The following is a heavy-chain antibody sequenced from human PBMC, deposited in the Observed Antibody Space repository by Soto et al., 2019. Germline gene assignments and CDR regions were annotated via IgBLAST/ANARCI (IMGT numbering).Heavy chain of an antibody. D-gene: IGHD4-17*01. CDR1: GYTFTGYY. CDR2: INPNSGGT. Sequence: ASVKVSCKASGYTFTGYYMHWVRQAPGQGLEWMGWINPNSGGTNYAQKFQGRVTMTRDTSISTAYMELSRLRSDDTAVYYCARATVTTTKKYYHYGMDVWGQGTTVTVSS. J-gene: IGHJ6*02. V-gene: IGHV1-2*02. CDR3: ARATVTTTKKYYHYGMDV.